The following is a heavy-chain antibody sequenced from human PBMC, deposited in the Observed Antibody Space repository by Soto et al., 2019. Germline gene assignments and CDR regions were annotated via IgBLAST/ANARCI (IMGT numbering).Heavy chain of an antibody. J-gene: IGHJ6*02. CDR3: ARDLDIVVVVAANYYYGMHV. CDR1: GGTFSSYA. D-gene: IGHD2-15*01. CDR2: IIPIFGTA. V-gene: IGHV1-69*13. Sequence: SVKVSCKASGGTFSSYAISWVRQAPGQGLEWMGGIIPIFGTANYAQKFQGRVTITADESTSTAYMELSSLRSEDTAVYYCARDLDIVVVVAANYYYGMHVWGQGTTVTVS.